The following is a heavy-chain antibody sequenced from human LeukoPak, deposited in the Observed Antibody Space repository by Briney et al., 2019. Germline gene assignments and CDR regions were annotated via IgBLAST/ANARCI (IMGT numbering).Heavy chain of an antibody. CDR2: ISGSGGST. J-gene: IGHJ4*02. V-gene: IGHV3-23*01. CDR3: TTDLSGYDLFDY. D-gene: IGHD5-12*01. CDR1: GFTFSSYG. Sequence: GGSLRLSCAASGFTFSSYGMSWVRQAPGKGLEWVSAISGSGGSTYYADSVKGRFTISRDNSKNTLYLQMNSLKIEDTAVYYCTTDLSGYDLFDYWGQGTLVTVSS.